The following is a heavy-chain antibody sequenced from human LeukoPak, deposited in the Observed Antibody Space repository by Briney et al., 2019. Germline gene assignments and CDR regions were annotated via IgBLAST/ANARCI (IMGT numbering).Heavy chain of an antibody. Sequence: PGGSLRLSCAGSGFIFRNYGMHWVRQAPGQGLEWVSYISSSSSTIYYADSVKGRFTISRDNSKNTLYLQVNSLRAEDTAVYYCAREHPPYYYGSGSYSDYWGQGTLVTVSS. CDR1: GFIFRNYG. V-gene: IGHV3-48*01. CDR3: AREHPPYYYGSGSYSDY. CDR2: ISSSSSTI. D-gene: IGHD3-10*01. J-gene: IGHJ4*02.